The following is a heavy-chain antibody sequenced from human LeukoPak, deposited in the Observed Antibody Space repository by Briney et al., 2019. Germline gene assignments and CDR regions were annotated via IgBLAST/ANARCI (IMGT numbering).Heavy chain of an antibody. CDR1: GYSISRGYY. CDR2: IYPTGST. D-gene: IGHD1-20*01. V-gene: IGHV4-38-2*01. Sequence: PSETLSLTCGVSGYSISRGYYWAWSRPPPGKGLEWIGTIYPTGSTYYNPSLESRVTISVDTSKNEFSLNLNSVTAADTAVYYCARAGWIITSGIDYWGQGALVTVSS. CDR3: ARAGWIITSGIDY. J-gene: IGHJ4*02.